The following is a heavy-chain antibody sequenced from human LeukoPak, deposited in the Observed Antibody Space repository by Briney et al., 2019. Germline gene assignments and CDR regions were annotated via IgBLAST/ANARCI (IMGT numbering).Heavy chain of an antibody. J-gene: IGHJ4*02. Sequence: GGSLRLSCAASGFTFDDYGMSWVRQAPGKGLEWVSTINWNGGSTGYADSVKGRFTISRDNAKNSLYLQMNSLRAEDTAVYYCARAVAGTGSPNYWGQGTLVTVSS. D-gene: IGHD6-19*01. V-gene: IGHV3-20*04. CDR2: INWNGGST. CDR3: ARAVAGTGSPNY. CDR1: GFTFDDYG.